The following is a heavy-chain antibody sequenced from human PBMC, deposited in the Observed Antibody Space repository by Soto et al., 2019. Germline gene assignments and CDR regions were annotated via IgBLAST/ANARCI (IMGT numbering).Heavy chain of an antibody. CDR3: ARAGAATLSDY. Sequence: PSETLSLTCTVSGGSISSYYCSWIRQPPGKGLEWIGHIYYSGSTNYNPSLKSRVTISVDTSKNQFSLKLSSVTAADTAMYYCARAGAATLSDYWGQGTLVTVSS. CDR2: IYYSGST. V-gene: IGHV4-59*01. D-gene: IGHD2-15*01. CDR1: GGSISSYY. J-gene: IGHJ4*02.